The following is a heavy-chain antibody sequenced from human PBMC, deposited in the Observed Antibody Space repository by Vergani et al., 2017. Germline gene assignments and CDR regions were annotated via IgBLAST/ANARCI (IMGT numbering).Heavy chain of an antibody. CDR2: IYNSGNG. V-gene: IGHV4-39*01. D-gene: IGHD3-16*01. CDR3: ASCKYYSDSTSHFRGRYFDV. J-gene: IGHJ2*01. CDR1: GDSIISRSYY. Sequence: QMQLQESGPGLVKASETLSLTCTVSGDSIISRSYYWGWIRQPPGKGLEWIGSIYNSGNGDSSSSLKSRVTISADTSKNQFSLRLTSVTAADTAVYYCASCKYYSDSTSHFRGRYFDVWGRGTLVTVPS.